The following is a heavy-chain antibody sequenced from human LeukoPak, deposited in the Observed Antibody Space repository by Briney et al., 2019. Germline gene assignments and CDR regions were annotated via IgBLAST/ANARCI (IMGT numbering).Heavy chain of an antibody. V-gene: IGHV4-39*01. Sequence: KLSETLSLTCTVSGGSISSSSDYWGWSRQPPGMALAWIGSLYYSGRTYYNPSLKGRVTISVDTSKNQVSLKLSYVTAADTAVYYCATHRGLRYFDYWGQATLVIVSS. CDR1: GGSISSSSDY. D-gene: IGHD3/OR15-3a*01. CDR2: LYYSGRT. CDR3: ATHRGLRYFDY. J-gene: IGHJ4*02.